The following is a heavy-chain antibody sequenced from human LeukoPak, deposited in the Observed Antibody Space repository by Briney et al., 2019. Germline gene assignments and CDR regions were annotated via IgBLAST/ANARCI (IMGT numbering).Heavy chain of an antibody. CDR3: ARDPYYYDSSGYYYYYYYYMDV. D-gene: IGHD3-22*01. Sequence: GASVKVSCKASGYTFTGYYMHWVRQAPGQGLEWMGWINPNSGGTNYAQKFQGRVTMTRDTSISTAYMELSRLRSDDTAVYYCARDPYYYDSSGYYYYYYYYMDVWGKGTTVTISS. V-gene: IGHV1-2*02. CDR2: INPNSGGT. CDR1: GYTFTGYY. J-gene: IGHJ6*03.